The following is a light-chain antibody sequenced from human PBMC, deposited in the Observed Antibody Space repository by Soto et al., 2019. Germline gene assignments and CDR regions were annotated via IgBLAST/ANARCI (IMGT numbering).Light chain of an antibody. CDR3: QHYNSYSEA. Sequence: EIRMTQSASCLFASVGDRVTVXCRASQTVSINVTWYQQKPGQAPKLLIYKASTLKRVAPSRFSGSGSATEFTRTISSRQPDDFATYYRQHYNSYSEAFGQGTKVDIK. CDR1: QTVSIN. CDR2: KAS. J-gene: IGKJ1*01. V-gene: IGKV1-5*03.